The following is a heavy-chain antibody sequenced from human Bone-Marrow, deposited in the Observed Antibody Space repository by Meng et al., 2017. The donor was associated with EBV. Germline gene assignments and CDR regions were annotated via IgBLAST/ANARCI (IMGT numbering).Heavy chain of an antibody. J-gene: IGHJ4*02. V-gene: IGHV4-30-4*01. CDR2: MYYNGIT. CDR3: ARGSSFCSGGSCFEN. D-gene: IGHD2-15*01. CDR1: GGSISTGYYY. Sequence: QVQPQEPGPGLVKPSQTLSLTCAVSGGSISTGYYYWTWIRQPPGKGLEWIGYMYYNGITYYNPSLKSRVTISGDSSKNQFSLKLTSVTAADTAVYFCARGSSFCSGGSCFENWGQGTLVTVSS.